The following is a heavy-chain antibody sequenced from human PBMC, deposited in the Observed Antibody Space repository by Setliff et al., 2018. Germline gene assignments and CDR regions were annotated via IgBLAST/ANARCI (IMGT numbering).Heavy chain of an antibody. Sequence: SLKISCAASGFIFNTYTMNWVRQAPGQGLEWVSSIRASSDYIYYAGSVKGRFTISRDNTKNSLDLQMNSLRVDDTAVYFCARSGGSASASWFDSWGQGTLVTVSS. V-gene: IGHV3-21*01. CDR3: ARSGGSASASWFDS. J-gene: IGHJ5*01. CDR1: GFIFNTYT. CDR2: IRASSDYI. D-gene: IGHD2-15*01.